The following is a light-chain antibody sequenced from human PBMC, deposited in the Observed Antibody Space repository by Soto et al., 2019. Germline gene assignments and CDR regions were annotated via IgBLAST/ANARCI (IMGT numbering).Light chain of an antibody. V-gene: IGKV3-15*01. J-gene: IGKJ1*01. Sequence: EIVMTQSPATLSVSPGERATPSCRASQSVSSNLAWYQQKPGQAPRLLIYGASTRATGIPARFSGSGSGTEFTLTIGSLQSEDFALYYCQQYNNWPPGTFGQGTKVEIK. CDR3: QQYNNWPPGT. CDR2: GAS. CDR1: QSVSSN.